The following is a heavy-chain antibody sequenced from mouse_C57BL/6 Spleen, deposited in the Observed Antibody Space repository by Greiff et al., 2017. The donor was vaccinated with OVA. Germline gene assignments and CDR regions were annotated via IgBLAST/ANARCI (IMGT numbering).Heavy chain of an antibody. D-gene: IGHD2-2*01. CDR1: GYTFTSYW. V-gene: IGHV1-64*01. Sequence: QVQLQQPGPELVTPGASVSLSCKASGYTFTSYWVHWVKQRPGQGLEWIGMIHPNGGSTNYNEKFKSKATLNVDKASSTAYMQLRSLTSEDSAVYYCARSGATRVTTGFAYWGQGTLVTVSA. CDR3: ARSGATRVTTGFAY. CDR2: IHPNGGST. J-gene: IGHJ3*01.